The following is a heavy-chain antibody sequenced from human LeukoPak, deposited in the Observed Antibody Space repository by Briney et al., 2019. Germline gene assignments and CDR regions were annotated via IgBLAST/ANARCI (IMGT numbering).Heavy chain of an antibody. J-gene: IGHJ6*03. CDR2: IYSGGST. Sequence: GGSLRLSCAASGFTVSSNYMSWVRQAPGKGLEWVSVIYSGGSTYYADSVKGRFTISRDNSKNTLYLQMNSLRAEDTAVYYCARAKDYYYYYMDVWGKGTTVTISS. V-gene: IGHV3-53*01. CDR3: ARAKDYYYYYMDV. CDR1: GFTVSSNY.